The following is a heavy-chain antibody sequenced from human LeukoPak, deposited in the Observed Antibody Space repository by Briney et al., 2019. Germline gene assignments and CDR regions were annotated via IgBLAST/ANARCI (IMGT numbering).Heavy chain of an antibody. D-gene: IGHD3-16*01. CDR3: VRDGGNWDVDY. CDR2: IYSSGST. CDR1: GGSISRGHYF. J-gene: IGHJ4*02. V-gene: IGHV4-39*07. Sequence: ASETLSLTRTVSGGSISRGHYFWGWIRQPPGKELEWIGSIYSSGSTHYNPSLNSRLTISADTSKNQFSLNLRSVTAADTAVYFCVRDGGNWDVDYWGQGTLVTVSS.